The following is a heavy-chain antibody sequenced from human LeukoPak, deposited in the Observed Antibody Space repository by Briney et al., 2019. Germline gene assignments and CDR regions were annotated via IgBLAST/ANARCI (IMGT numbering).Heavy chain of an antibody. CDR1: GGSFSGYY. V-gene: IGHV4-34*01. Sequence: SETLSLTCAVYGGSFSGYYWSWIRQPPGKGLEWIGEINHSGSTNYNPSLKSRVTISVDTSKNQFSLKLSSVTAADTAVYYCARGANYYDSSGYSATFDYWGQGTLVTVSS. CDR3: ARGANYYDSSGYSATFDY. CDR2: INHSGST. J-gene: IGHJ4*02. D-gene: IGHD3-22*01.